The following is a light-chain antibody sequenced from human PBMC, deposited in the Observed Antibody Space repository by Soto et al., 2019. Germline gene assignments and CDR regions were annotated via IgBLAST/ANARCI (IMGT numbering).Light chain of an antibody. J-gene: IGLJ2*01. CDR1: SSDVGGYKY. Sequence: QSVLTQHASVSGSPGQSITISCTGTSSDVGGYKYVSWYQQHPDKAPKLIIFEVSNRPSGISSRFSGSKSGNTASLTISGLQAEDEADYYCASYTSSSTSVIFGRGTKVTVL. CDR2: EVS. CDR3: ASYTSSSTSVI. V-gene: IGLV2-14*01.